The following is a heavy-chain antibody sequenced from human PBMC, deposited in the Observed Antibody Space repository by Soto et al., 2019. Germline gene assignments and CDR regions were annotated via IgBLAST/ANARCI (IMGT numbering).Heavy chain of an antibody. CDR3: ARDVQTGTTYFYYGMDV. V-gene: IGHV1-18*01. Sequence: QVQLVQSGAEVKKPGASVKVSCKASGYTFTSYGISWVRQAPGQGLEWMGWISAYNGNTNYAQKLQGRVTMTTDTPTSTADMELRSLRSDDTAVYYCARDVQTGTTYFYYGMDVWGQGTTVTVSS. CDR2: ISAYNGNT. D-gene: IGHD1-7*01. CDR1: GYTFTSYG. J-gene: IGHJ6*02.